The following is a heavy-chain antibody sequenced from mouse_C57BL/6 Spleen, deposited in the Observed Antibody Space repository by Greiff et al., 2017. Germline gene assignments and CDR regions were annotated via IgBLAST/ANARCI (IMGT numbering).Heavy chain of an antibody. V-gene: IGHV5-12*01. D-gene: IGHD4-1*01. CDR1: GFTFSDYY. CDR3: ATLTGTGAMDY. CDR2: ISNGGGST. Sequence: EVMLMESGGGLVQPGGSLKLSCAASGFTFSDYYMYWVRQTPEKRLEWVAYISNGGGSTYYPDTVKGRFTISRDNAKNTLYLQMSRLKSEDTAMYYCATLTGTGAMDYWGQGTSVTVSS. J-gene: IGHJ4*01.